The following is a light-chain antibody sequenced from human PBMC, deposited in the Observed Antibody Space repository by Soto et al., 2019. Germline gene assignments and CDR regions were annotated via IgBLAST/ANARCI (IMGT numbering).Light chain of an antibody. CDR3: CSYAGIYTYV. Sequence: QSALTQPRSVSGSPGQSVTISCTGTSSVVGGYNYVSWYQHHPGKAPKLMIYDVSQRPSGVPDRFSGSKSGNTASLTISGPQAEDEADYYCCSYAGIYTYVFGTGTKVTVL. J-gene: IGLJ1*01. CDR2: DVS. CDR1: SSVVGGYNY. V-gene: IGLV2-11*01.